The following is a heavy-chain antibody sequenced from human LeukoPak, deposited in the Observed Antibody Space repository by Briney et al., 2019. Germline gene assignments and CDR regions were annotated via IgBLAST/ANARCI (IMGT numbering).Heavy chain of an antibody. D-gene: IGHD6-13*01. V-gene: IGHV4-38-2*02. CDR2: ICHSGST. Sequence: NPSETLSLTCTVSGYSISSGYCWGWVRQPPGKGLEWIGSICHSGSTYYNPSLKSRVTISVDTSKNQFSLKLSSVTAADTAVYYCARVGSSWYHNYWGQGTLVTVSS. J-gene: IGHJ4*02. CDR1: GYSISSGYC. CDR3: ARVGSSWYHNY.